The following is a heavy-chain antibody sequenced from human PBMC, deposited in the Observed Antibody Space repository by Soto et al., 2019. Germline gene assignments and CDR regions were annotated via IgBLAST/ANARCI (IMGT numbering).Heavy chain of an antibody. CDR1: GFTFSRHG. CDR2: IWYDGSNT. Sequence: QVQLVESGGGLVQPGRSLRLSCAASGFTFSRHGMYWVRQAPGKGLEWVADIWYDGSNTYYADSVKGRFTISRDNSKNSLYLQMNSPSAEDTAMYYCARERGGSPGWFDPWGQGTLVTASS. V-gene: IGHV3-33*01. CDR3: ARERGGSPGWFDP. J-gene: IGHJ5*02. D-gene: IGHD3-16*01.